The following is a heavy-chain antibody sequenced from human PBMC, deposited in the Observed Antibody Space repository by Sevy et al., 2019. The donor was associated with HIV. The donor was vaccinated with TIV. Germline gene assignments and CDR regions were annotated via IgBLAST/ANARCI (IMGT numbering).Heavy chain of an antibody. D-gene: IGHD2-8*01. CDR1: GFTFPIYS. V-gene: IGHV3-30*04. Sequence: GGSLRLSCVASGFTFPIYSVWWVRQAPGKGLEWLTLISYDGNYKYYADSVKGRFTISRDNSNNILYLQMSSLRVEDTALYFCARVAVEYCTNDCYHRFDHWGLRTLVTVSS. J-gene: IGHJ4*02. CDR3: ARVAVEYCTNDCYHRFDH. CDR2: ISYDGNYK.